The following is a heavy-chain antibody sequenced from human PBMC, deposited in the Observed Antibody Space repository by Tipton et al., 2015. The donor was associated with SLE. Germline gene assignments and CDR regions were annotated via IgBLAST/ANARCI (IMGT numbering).Heavy chain of an antibody. J-gene: IGHJ4*02. Sequence: TLSLTCTVSGDSISGHYWSWIRQSPGKGLEWITHIHYSGSPSYNPSLESRVTILVDTSKNQFSLKLTSVTAADTAVYYCARQGAAGPGRPFGYWGQGTLVTVSS. CDR2: IHYSGSP. V-gene: IGHV4-59*08. CDR1: GDSISGHY. D-gene: IGHD6-13*01. CDR3: ARQGAAGPGRPFGY.